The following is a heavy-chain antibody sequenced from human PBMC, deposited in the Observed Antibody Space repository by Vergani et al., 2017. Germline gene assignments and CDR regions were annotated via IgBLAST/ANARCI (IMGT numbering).Heavy chain of an antibody. D-gene: IGHD1-14*01. CDR3: ARDLRLLYNRFDP. CDR1: GFTLNQYG. V-gene: IGHV3-33*01. Sequence: QVQLVESGGGVVQPGRSLRLSCAASGFTLNQYGMHWVRQAPGKGLEWVAVTWYDGNNKQYADSVKGRFTISRDNSKRTMYLQMNSLRDEDTGVYYCARDLRLLYNRFDPWGQGTLVTVSS. J-gene: IGHJ5*02. CDR2: TWYDGNNK.